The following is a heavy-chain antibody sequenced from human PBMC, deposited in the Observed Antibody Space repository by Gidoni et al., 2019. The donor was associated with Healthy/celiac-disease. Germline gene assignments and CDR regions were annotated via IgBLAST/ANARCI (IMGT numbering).Heavy chain of an antibody. J-gene: IGHJ4*02. Sequence: QVQLQESGPGMVKPSQTLSLNCTVSGGSISSGVYYWSLFRHHPGEGLDWIGYIYYSGTTYYNPSLQSRVTISVDTAKNQFSLKLISVTAADPSVYYCARARDTSMVWYFDYWGQGTLVTVSS. V-gene: IGHV4-31*03. CDR1: GGSISSGVYY. CDR3: ARARDTSMVWYFDY. CDR2: IYYSGTT. D-gene: IGHD5-18*01.